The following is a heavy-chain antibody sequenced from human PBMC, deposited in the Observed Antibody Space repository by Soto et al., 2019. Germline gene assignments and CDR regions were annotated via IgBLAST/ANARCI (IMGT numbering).Heavy chain of an antibody. CDR2: FDPEDGET. D-gene: IGHD3-22*01. V-gene: IGHV1-24*01. J-gene: IGHJ3*02. CDR1: GYTLTELF. Sequence: ASVKVSCQVSGYTLTELFMHWVRQAPGKGLEWMGGFDPEDGETIYAQKFQGRVTMTEDTSTDTAYMELSSLRSEDTAVYYCATELYYYDSSGPLRAFDIWGQGTMVTVSS. CDR3: ATELYYYDSSGPLRAFDI.